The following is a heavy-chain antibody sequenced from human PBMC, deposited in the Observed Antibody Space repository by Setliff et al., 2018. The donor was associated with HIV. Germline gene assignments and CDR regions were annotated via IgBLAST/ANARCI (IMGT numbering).Heavy chain of an antibody. V-gene: IGHV4-39*01. CDR3: ARGRPTGYFDC. Sequence: SETLSLTCTVSGGAISSSYYYWGWIRQPPGKGLQWIGSISYTGKSYYNPALKRRVTVSVDTSKNQFSLKLSSVTAADTAVYYCARGRPTGYFDCWGQGTLVTVSS. CDR2: ISYTGKS. J-gene: IGHJ4*02. CDR1: GGAISSSYYY. D-gene: IGHD1-1*01.